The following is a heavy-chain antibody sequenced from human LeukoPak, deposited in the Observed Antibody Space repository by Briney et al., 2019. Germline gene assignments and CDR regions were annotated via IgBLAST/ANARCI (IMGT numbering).Heavy chain of an antibody. CDR3: AKVFEVRGARRPKDY. CDR2: ISYDGGNK. CDR1: GFTFSDYG. J-gene: IGHJ4*02. D-gene: IGHD3-10*01. Sequence: PGRSLRLSCAASGFTFSDYGMHWVRQAPGKGLEWVALISYDGGNKFYADSVRDRFTISRDNSKNTLFPQMNSLRIEDTAVYYCAKVFEVRGARRPKDYWGQGTLVIVSS. V-gene: IGHV3-30*18.